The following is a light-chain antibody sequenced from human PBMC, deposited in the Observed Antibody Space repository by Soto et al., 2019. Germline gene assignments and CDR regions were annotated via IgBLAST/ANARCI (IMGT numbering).Light chain of an antibody. CDR2: EVS. CDR1: SSDVGGYNY. V-gene: IGLV2-14*01. J-gene: IGLJ1*01. Sequence: QSALTQPASVSGSPGQSITISCTGTSSDVGGYNYVSWYQQHPGKAPKLMIYEVSNRPSGVSNRFSGSKSGNTASLTIFGLQAEDEADYYCNSHTSSSTRPYVFGTGTQLTVL. CDR3: NSHTSSSTRPYV.